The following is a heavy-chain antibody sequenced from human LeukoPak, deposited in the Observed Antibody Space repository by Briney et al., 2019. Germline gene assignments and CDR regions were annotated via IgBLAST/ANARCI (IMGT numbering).Heavy chain of an antibody. Sequence: GGSLRLSCIASGFTFSSYEMSWVRQAPGKGLEWVSYISSSSGIFYADSVKGRFTISRDNAENSLYLRMSSLRAEDTAVYYCARVSSSYSTGWGYFDSWGQGTLVTVSS. J-gene: IGHJ4*03. V-gene: IGHV3-48*03. CDR3: ARVSSSYSTGWGYFDS. CDR1: GFTFSSYE. CDR2: ISSSSGI. D-gene: IGHD6-19*01.